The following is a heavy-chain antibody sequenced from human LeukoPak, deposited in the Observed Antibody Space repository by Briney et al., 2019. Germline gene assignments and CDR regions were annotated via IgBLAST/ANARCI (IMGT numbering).Heavy chain of an antibody. J-gene: IGHJ6*02. V-gene: IGHV4-34*01. CDR2: INHSGST. D-gene: IGHD2-2*01. CDR3: ARVKVVPAAISNYYYGMDV. CDR1: GGSFSGYY. Sequence: SETLSLTCAVYGGSFSGYYWSWIRRPPGKGLEWIGEINHSGSTNYNPSLKSRVTISVDTSKNQFSLKLSSVTAADTAVYYCARVKVVPAAISNYYYGMDVWGQGTTVTVSS.